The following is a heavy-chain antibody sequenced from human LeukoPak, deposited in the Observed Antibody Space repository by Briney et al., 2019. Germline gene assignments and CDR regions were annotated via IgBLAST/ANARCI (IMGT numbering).Heavy chain of an antibody. D-gene: IGHD3-10*01. CDR2: TSYDGRNR. Sequence: GPSLRLSCAPSGFTFSSYGMRSGRQAAGKGLEWVVATSYDGRNRHYAYSVEGRFTISRDNSKNTLYLQINSLRDEDTAVYYCGKRGHFYGSTDPYYIDYWGQGILVTVSS. V-gene: IGHV3-30*18. CDR3: GKRGHFYGSTDPYYIDY. CDR1: GFTFSSYG. J-gene: IGHJ4*02.